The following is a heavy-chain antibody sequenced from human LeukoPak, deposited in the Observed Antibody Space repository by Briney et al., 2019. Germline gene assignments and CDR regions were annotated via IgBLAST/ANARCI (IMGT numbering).Heavy chain of an antibody. CDR3: ARDPEENYYDSSGYYYRDY. J-gene: IGHJ4*02. V-gene: IGHV3-66*01. CDR1: GFTVSSNY. CDR2: IYSGGST. D-gene: IGHD3-22*01. Sequence: GGSLRLSCAASGFTVSSNYTSWVRLAPGKGLEWVSVIYSGGSTYYADSVKGRFTISRDNSKNTLYLQMNSLRAEDTAVYYCARDPEENYYDSSGYYYRDYWGQGTLVTVSS.